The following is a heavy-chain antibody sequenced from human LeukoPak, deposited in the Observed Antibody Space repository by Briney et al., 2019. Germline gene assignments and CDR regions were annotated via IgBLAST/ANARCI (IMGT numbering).Heavy chain of an antibody. CDR2: VKSKSDGETT. CDR3: TTGWVPGVEGVNPLVY. V-gene: IGHV3-15*01. J-gene: IGHJ4*02. Sequence: GGSLRLSCAASGFTFSGAWMNWVRQAPGRGLEWVGRVKSKSDGETTDYAAPVKGRITISRDDSKNTVYLQMNSLKSEDTAVYYRTTGWVPGVEGVNPLVYWGQGTLVTVSS. CDR1: GFTFSGAW. D-gene: IGHD3-10*01.